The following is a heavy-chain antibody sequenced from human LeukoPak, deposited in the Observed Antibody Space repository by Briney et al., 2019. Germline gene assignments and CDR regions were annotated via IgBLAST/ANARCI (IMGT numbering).Heavy chain of an antibody. CDR3: ARRDYSSGRTYFLH. D-gene: IGHD6-19*01. J-gene: IGHJ1*01. Sequence: GESLKISCKGSGYNFIIYWIGWVRQIPGKGLEWMGVIYPGDSDTRYSPSFQGQVTISVDKSNSTVYLQWSSLKASDTAIYYCARRDYSSGRTYFLHWGQGTLVTVSS. CDR2: IYPGDSDT. CDR1: GYNFIIYW. V-gene: IGHV5-51*01.